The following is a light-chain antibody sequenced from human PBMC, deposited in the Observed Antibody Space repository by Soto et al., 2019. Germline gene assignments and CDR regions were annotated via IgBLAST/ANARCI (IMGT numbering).Light chain of an antibody. Sequence: EIVLTQSPATLSLSPGEGATLSCRASQSVSSYLAWYQQKHGQAPSLLIYDASNRATGIPARFSGSGSGTDFTLIISSLEPEDFAVYYCQQRSNWPVTFGLGTKVEV. CDR2: DAS. V-gene: IGKV3-11*01. CDR1: QSVSSY. J-gene: IGKJ1*01. CDR3: QQRSNWPVT.